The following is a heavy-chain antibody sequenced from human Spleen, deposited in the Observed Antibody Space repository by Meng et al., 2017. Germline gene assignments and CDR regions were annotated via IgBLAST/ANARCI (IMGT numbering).Heavy chain of an antibody. CDR1: GYTFTSYD. D-gene: IGHD6-13*01. Sequence: ASVKVSCKASGYTFTSYDINWVRQATGQGLEWMGWMNPNSGNTGYAQKFQGRVTITRNTSISTAYMELSSLRSEDTAVYYCSAAAGTRGDYYYYGMDVWGQGTTVTVSS. CDR2: MNPNSGNT. J-gene: IGHJ6*02. V-gene: IGHV1-8*03. CDR3: SAAAGTRGDYYYYGMDV.